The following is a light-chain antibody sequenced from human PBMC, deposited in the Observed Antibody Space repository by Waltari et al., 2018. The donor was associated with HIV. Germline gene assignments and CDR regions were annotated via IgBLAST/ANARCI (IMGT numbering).Light chain of an antibody. CDR2: KDD. CDR3: AAWDDSLKGVV. CDR1: SGSIASNY. V-gene: IGLV6-57*01. Sequence: NFMLTQPHSVSESPGKTVTVSCTRSSGSIASNYVQWYQQRPGSSPTTVIYKDDQRPSGVPDRFSGSIDSSSNSASLTISGLRPEDEADYYCAAWDDSLKGVVFGGGTKLTVL. J-gene: IGLJ2*01.